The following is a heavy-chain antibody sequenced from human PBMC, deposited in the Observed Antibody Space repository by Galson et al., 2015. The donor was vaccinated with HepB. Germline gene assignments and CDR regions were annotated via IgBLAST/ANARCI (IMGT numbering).Heavy chain of an antibody. J-gene: IGHJ4*02. CDR2: ISYDGSNK. V-gene: IGHV3-30*18. Sequence: SLRLSCAASGFTFSSYGMHWVRQAPGKGLEWVAVISYDGSNKYYADSVKGRFTISRNNSKNTLYLQMNSLRAEDTAVYYCAKLIARYYGSGSYSDYWGQGTLVTVSS. D-gene: IGHD3-10*01. CDR1: GFTFSSYG. CDR3: AKLIARYYGSGSYSDY.